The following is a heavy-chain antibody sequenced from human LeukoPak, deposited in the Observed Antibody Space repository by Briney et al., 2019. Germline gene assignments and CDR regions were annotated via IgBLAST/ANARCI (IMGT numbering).Heavy chain of an antibody. D-gene: IGHD6-19*01. CDR1: GFTLTSGA. V-gene: IGHV3-23*01. CDR3: AKCSTSAYTTGWCNWIDP. J-gene: IGHJ5*02. Sequence: GGSLRLSCVASGFTLTSGAMNWVCQAPGKGLEWVSATVSRGTTQYADSVKGRFTVSRDTSKNTLYLQMNSLRADDTAVYYCAKCSTSAYTTGWCNWIDPWGQGTLVTVSS. CDR2: TVSRGTT.